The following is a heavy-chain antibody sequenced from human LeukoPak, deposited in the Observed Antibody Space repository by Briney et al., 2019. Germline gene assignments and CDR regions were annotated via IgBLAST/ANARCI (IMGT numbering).Heavy chain of an antibody. CDR1: GYTFTNYW. V-gene: IGHV5-51*01. CDR2: IYPRDSET. D-gene: IGHD1-26*01. J-gene: IGHJ4*02. Sequence: GESLKISCKGSGYTFTNYWIGWVRQMPGKGLEWMGIIYPRDSETSYSPSFQGQVTISVDKSISTAYLQWSSLKASDTAMYYCGRKISGSYYGLDYWGQGTLVTVSS. CDR3: GRKISGSYYGLDY.